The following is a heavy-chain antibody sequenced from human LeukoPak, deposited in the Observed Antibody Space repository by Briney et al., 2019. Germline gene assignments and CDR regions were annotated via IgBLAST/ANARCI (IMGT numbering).Heavy chain of an antibody. J-gene: IGHJ4*02. CDR2: ISYDGSNK. D-gene: IGHD5-18*01. V-gene: IGHV3-30*04. CDR3: TRDPYVYSYGLVDY. Sequence: GGSRRLSCAASGFTFSSYAMHWVRQAPGKGLEWVAVISYDGSNKYYADSVKGRFTISRDNSKNTLYLQMNSLRAEDTAVYYCTRDPYVYSYGLVDYWGQGTLVTVSS. CDR1: GFTFSSYA.